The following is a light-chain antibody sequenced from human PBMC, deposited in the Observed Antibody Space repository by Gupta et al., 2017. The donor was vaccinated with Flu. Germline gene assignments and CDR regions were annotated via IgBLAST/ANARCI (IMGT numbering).Light chain of an antibody. CDR1: SSNIGRNT. CDR2: DNS. CDR3: AAGDDSLHGGV. J-gene: IGLJ3*02. V-gene: IGLV1-44*01. Sequence: QSVLTQPPPASGTPGQRVKISCSGSSSNIGRNTVHWYQQLPGTAPRVLIFDNSQRTSGVPDRFSGSKSGTSASMAISGLRSEDEADYYCAAGDDSLHGGVFGGGTKLAVL.